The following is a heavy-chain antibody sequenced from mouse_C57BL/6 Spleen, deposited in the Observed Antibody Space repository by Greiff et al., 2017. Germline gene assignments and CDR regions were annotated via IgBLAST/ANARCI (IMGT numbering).Heavy chain of an antibody. Sequence: VKLQESGAELVKPGASVKISCKASGYAFSSYWMNWVKHRPGKGLEWIGQIYPGDGDTNYNGKFKGKATLTADKSSSTAYMQLSSLTSEDSAVYFCARGVYAMDYWGQGTSVTVSS. CDR2: IYPGDGDT. V-gene: IGHV1-80*01. CDR3: ARGVYAMDY. CDR1: GYAFSSYW. J-gene: IGHJ4*01.